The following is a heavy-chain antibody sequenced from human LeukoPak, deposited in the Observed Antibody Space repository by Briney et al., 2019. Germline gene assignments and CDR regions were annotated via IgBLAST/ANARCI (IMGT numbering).Heavy chain of an antibody. D-gene: IGHD6-13*01. J-gene: IGHJ6*02. CDR1: GFTFSSYS. V-gene: IGHV3-48*04. CDR2: ISSSSSSYT. Sequence: QPGGSLRLSCAASGFTFSSYSMNWVRQAPGKGLEWVSYISSSSSSYTNYADSVKGRFTISRDNAKNSLYLQMNSMRAEDTAVYYCARDQGIAAAGAYGMDVWGQGTTVTVSS. CDR3: ARDQGIAAAGAYGMDV.